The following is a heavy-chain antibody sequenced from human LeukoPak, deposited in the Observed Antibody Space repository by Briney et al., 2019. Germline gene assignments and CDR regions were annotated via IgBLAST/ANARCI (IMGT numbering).Heavy chain of an antibody. CDR3: AKDRNYDILTGYNWFDP. D-gene: IGHD3-9*01. Sequence: QPGGSLRLSCAASGFTFSTYAMSWVRQAPRKGLEWVSTIIDSCGATYYAESVKGRFTISRDNSKDTLYLQMNSLRAEDTATYYCAKDRNYDILTGYNWFDPWGQGTLVTVSS. J-gene: IGHJ5*02. CDR2: IIDSCGAT. V-gene: IGHV3-23*01. CDR1: GFTFSTYA.